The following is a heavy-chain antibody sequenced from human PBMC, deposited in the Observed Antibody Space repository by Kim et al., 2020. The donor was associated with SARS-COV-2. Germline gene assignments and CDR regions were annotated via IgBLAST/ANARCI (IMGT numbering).Heavy chain of an antibody. Sequence: GGSLRLSCAASGFTFSSYGMHWVRQAPGKGLEWVAVISYDGSNKYYADLVKGRFTISRDNSKNTLYLQMNSLRAEDTAVYYCAKARRDQLLYSSFDYWG. D-gene: IGHD2-2*02. CDR2: ISYDGSNK. V-gene: IGHV3-30*18. J-gene: IGHJ4*01. CDR1: GFTFSSYG. CDR3: AKARRDQLLYSSFDY.